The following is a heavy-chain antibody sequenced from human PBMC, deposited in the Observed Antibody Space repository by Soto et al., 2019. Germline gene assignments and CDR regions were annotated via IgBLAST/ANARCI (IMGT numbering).Heavy chain of an antibody. J-gene: IGHJ3*02. CDR1: GFTFSSYS. D-gene: IGHD2-15*01. V-gene: IGHV3-48*01. Sequence: QPGGSLRLSCAASGFTFSSYSMNWVRQAPGKGLEWVSYISSSSSTIYYADSVKGRFTISRDNAKDSLYLQMNSLRAEDTAVYYCARDTIVVVVAATPGAFDIWGQGTMVTVSS. CDR2: ISSSSSTI. CDR3: ARDTIVVVVAATPGAFDI.